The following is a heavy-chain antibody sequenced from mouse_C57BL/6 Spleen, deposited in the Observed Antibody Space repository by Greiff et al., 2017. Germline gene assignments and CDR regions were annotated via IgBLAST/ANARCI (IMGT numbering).Heavy chain of an antibody. CDR2: ISDGGSYT. D-gene: IGHD1-1*01. CDR3: ARDRGTVVGPYFDV. V-gene: IGHV5-4*01. J-gene: IGHJ1*03. Sequence: EVQLVESGGGLVKPGGSLKLSCAASGFTFSSYAMSWVRQTPEKRLEWVATISDGGSYTYYPDNVKGRFTISRDNAKNNLYLQMSHLKSEDTAMYYCARDRGTVVGPYFDVWGTGTTVTVSS. CDR1: GFTFSSYA.